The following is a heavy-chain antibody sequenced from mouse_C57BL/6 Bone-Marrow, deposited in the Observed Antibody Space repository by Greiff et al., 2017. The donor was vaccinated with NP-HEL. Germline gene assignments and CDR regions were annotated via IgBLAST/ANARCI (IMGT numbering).Heavy chain of an antibody. J-gene: IGHJ2*01. CDR2: ISSGGSYT. D-gene: IGHD2-10*01. CDR1: GFTFSSYV. Sequence: EVQLVESGGDLVKPGGSLKLSCAASGFTFSSYVMSWVRQTPDKRLEWVATISSGGSYTYYPDSVKGRFTISRDNAKNTLYLQMSSLKSEDTAMYYCARPPTDWGQGTTLTVSS. V-gene: IGHV5-6*01. CDR3: ARPPTD.